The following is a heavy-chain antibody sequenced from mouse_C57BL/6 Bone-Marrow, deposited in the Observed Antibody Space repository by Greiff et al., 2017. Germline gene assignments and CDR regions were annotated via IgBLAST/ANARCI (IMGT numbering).Heavy chain of an antibody. V-gene: IGHV1-55*01. CDR3: ARRGIAMDY. Sequence: QVQLQQPGAELVKPGASVKMSCKASGYTFTSYWITWVKQRPGKGLEWIGDIYPGSGSTNYNEKFKSKATLTVDTSSSTAYMQLSSLTSEDSAGYYCARRGIAMDYWGQGTSVTVSS. J-gene: IGHJ4*01. CDR2: IYPGSGST. CDR1: GYTFTSYW.